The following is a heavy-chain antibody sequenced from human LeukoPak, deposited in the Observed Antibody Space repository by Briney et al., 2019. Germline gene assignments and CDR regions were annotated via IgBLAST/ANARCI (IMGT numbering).Heavy chain of an antibody. J-gene: IGHJ4*02. CDR2: ISAYNGNT. CDR1: GYTFTSYG. CDR3: ARGYYDILTGYSPFDY. V-gene: IGHV1-18*01. D-gene: IGHD3-9*01. Sequence: ASVKVSRKASGYTFTSYGISWVRQAPGQGLEWMGWISAYNGNTNYAQKLQGRVTMTTDTSTSTAYMELRSLRSDDTAVYYCARGYYDILTGYSPFDYWGQGTLVTVSS.